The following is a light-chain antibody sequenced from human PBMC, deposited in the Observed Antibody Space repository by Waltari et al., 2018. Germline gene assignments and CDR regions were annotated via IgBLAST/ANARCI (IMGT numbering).Light chain of an antibody. CDR3: QQYYTYPRT. CDR2: AAS. CDR1: QGISSY. J-gene: IGKJ1*01. V-gene: IGKV1-8*01. Sequence: AIRMIQSPSSFSASTGDRVTITCRASQGISSYLAWYQQKPGSVPKLLMSAASTLHSGVPSRFTGSGSGTDFTLNINCLQSDDFATYYCQQYYTYPRTFGQGTKVEIK.